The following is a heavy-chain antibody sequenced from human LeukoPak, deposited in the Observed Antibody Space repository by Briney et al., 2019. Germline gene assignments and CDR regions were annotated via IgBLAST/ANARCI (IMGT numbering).Heavy chain of an antibody. Sequence: GGSLRLSCAASGFTFSSYAMNWVRQAPGKGLEWLSVISGSGGSTYYADSVKGRFTISRDNSKNTLYLQMNSLRAEDTAVYYCARQTPNGDFRAEYFQHWGQGTLVTVSS. V-gene: IGHV3-23*01. CDR1: GFTFSSYA. D-gene: IGHD4-17*01. CDR3: ARQTPNGDFRAEYFQH. CDR2: ISGSGGST. J-gene: IGHJ1*01.